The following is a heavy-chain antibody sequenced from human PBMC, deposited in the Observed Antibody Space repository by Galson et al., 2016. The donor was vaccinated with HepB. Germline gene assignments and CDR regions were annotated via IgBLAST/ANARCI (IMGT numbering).Heavy chain of an antibody. J-gene: IGHJ4*02. CDR2: ISVSGRST. D-gene: IGHD3-16*02. Sequence: SLRLSCAASGFPFSSYAMSWVRQAPGKGLEWVSGISVSGRSTYYADSVKGRFTISRDNSKNTLYLQMNSLRVEDTAVYYCAKGGPQAMITFGGFIADFDYWGQGALVTVSS. CDR3: AKGGPQAMITFGGFIADFDY. V-gene: IGHV3-23*01. CDR1: GFPFSSYA.